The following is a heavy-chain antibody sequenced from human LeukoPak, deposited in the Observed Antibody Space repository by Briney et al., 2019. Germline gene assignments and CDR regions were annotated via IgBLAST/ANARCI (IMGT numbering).Heavy chain of an antibody. V-gene: IGHV4-30-4*01. CDR3: ARVRDGVDAFDI. D-gene: IGHD4-17*01. CDR2: IYYSGST. CDR1: GGSISSGDYY. Sequence: SETLSLTCTVSGGSISSGDYYWSWIRQPPGKGLKWIGYIYYSGSTYYNPSLKSRVTISVDTSKNQFSLKLSSVTAADTAVYYCARVRDGVDAFDIWGQGTMVTVSS. J-gene: IGHJ3*02.